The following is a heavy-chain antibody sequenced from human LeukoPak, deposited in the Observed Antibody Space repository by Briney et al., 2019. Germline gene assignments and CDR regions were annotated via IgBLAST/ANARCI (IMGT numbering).Heavy chain of an antibody. D-gene: IGHD2-15*01. CDR3: ARLGGGSSHPY. CDR2: NYYSGST. CDR1: GGSLSRRSYY. Sequence: SETLSLTCTVSGGSLSRRSYYWGWIRQPPGKGLEWIGSNYYSGSTYYNPSLKSRVTISVDTSKNQFSLKLSSVTAADTAVYYCARLGGGSSHPYGGQGTLVTVSS. V-gene: IGHV4-39*01. J-gene: IGHJ4*02.